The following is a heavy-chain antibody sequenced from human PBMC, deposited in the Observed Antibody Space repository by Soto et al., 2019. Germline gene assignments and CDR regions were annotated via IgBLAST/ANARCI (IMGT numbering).Heavy chain of an antibody. CDR3: ARVRQLVGYFYYYMDV. D-gene: IGHD6-6*01. CDR1: GFTFSSYS. Sequence: PGGSLRLSCAASGFTFSSYSMNWVRQAPGKGLEWVSYISSSSSTIYYADSVKGRFTISRDNAKNSLYLQMNSLRAEDTAVYYCARVRQLVGYFYYYMDVWGKGTTVTVSS. V-gene: IGHV3-48*01. CDR2: ISSSSSTI. J-gene: IGHJ6*03.